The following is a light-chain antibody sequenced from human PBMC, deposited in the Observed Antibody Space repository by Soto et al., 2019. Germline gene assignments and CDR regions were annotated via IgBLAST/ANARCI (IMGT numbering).Light chain of an antibody. CDR3: QQRSNLPPIA. CDR1: QTVSDF. Sequence: VLTQCPDTLSLSPGERATLSCGASQTVSDFVAWYQQKPGQAPRLLIYDATNRATGIPARFSGSGSGTDFTLTISSLEPEDFAVYYCQQRSNLPPIAFGQGARLEI. J-gene: IGKJ5*01. CDR2: DAT. V-gene: IGKV3-11*01.